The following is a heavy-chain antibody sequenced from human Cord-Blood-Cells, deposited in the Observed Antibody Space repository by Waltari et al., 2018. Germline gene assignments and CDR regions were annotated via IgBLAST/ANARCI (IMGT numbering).Heavy chain of an antibody. CDR3: AKDYSGSYYSAFDI. D-gene: IGHD1-26*01. CDR2: ISWNSGSI. Sequence: EVQLVESGGGLVQPGRSLRLSCAASGFTFDDYAIHWVRHAPGKGLEWVSGISWNSGSIGYADSVKGRFTISRDNAKNSLYLQMNSLRAEDTALYYCAKDYSGSYYSAFDIWGQGTMVTVSS. CDR1: GFTFDDYA. J-gene: IGHJ3*02. V-gene: IGHV3-9*01.